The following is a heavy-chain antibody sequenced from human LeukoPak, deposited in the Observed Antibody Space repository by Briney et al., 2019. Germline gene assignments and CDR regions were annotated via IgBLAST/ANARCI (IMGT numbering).Heavy chain of an antibody. Sequence: SETLSLTCTVSGDSLTSGSRYWSWIRQPAGKGLEWIGHFYSSTRTTYNPSLESRVTISGDTAKNQFSLKLDTVTAADTAVYFCARCMSELDYGDYAYYYHMDVWGKGTTVTVSS. CDR1: GDSLTSGSRY. D-gene: IGHD4-17*01. CDR2: FYSSTRT. CDR3: ARCMSELDYGDYAYYYHMDV. V-gene: IGHV4-61*09. J-gene: IGHJ6*04.